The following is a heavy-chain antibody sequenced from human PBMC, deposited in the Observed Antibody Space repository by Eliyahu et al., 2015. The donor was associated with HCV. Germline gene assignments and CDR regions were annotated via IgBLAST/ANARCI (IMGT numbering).Heavy chain of an antibody. V-gene: IGHV4-4*07. CDR1: GGSISSYY. D-gene: IGHD3-10*01. Sequence: QVQLQESGPGLVKPSETLSLTCXVPGGSISSYYWXWIRQPAGKGLEWVGRIHXSGSTNYNPSLKSRVTMSVDTSKNQFSLKLNSVTAADTAVYYCAREGGGYGSGSYYLGSNYFDYWGQGTLVTVSS. J-gene: IGHJ4*02. CDR2: IHXSGST. CDR3: AREGGGYGSGSYYLGSNYFDY.